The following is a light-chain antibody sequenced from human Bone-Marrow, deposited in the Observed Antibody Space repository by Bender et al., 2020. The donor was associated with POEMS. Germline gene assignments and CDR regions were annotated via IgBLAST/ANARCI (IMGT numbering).Light chain of an antibody. J-gene: IGLJ1*01. CDR2: EDS. CDR1: NIGSKA. V-gene: IGLV3-21*03. CDR3: QVWERVTDPYG. Sequence: SYVLTQAPSVSVGPGKTARITCGGDNIGSKAVHWYQHKPGQAPVLVVYEDSDRPSGIPERFSGSNSENTATLTISRVEAGDEAEYDCQVWERVTDPYGFGPGTKVTVL.